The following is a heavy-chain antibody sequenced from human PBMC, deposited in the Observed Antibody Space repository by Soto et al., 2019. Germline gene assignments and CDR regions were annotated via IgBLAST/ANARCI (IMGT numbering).Heavy chain of an antibody. CDR2: IYYSGST. CDR1: GGSISSVDYY. Sequence: SETLSLTFTVSGGSISSVDYYWSWIRQPPGKGLELIGYIYYSGSTYYNPSLKSRVTISVDTSKNQFSLKLSSVTAADTAVYYCAREDGDISHFKXWGQGTLVTVSX. J-gene: IGHJ1*01. D-gene: IGHD2-21*02. CDR3: AREDGDISHFKX. V-gene: IGHV4-30-4*01.